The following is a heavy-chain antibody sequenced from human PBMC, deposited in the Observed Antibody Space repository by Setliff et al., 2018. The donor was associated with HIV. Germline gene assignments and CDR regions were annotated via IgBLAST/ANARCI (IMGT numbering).Heavy chain of an antibody. V-gene: IGHV1-18*01. Sequence: ASVKVSCKASGYIFSTFGITWVRQAPGQGPEWMGWISGSNGNTNYAQEFQGRVTVTIDTSTSTAYMELRTLRSDDTAIYYCARAGTTVTLAAYCHLWGQGTLVTVSS. CDR1: GYIFSTFG. J-gene: IGHJ1*01. D-gene: IGHD1-7*01. CDR2: ISGSNGNT. CDR3: ARAGTTVTLAAYCHL.